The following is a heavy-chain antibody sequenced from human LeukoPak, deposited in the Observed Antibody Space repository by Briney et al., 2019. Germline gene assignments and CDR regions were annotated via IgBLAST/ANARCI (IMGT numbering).Heavy chain of an antibody. V-gene: IGHV4-59*08. J-gene: IGHJ6*02. Sequence: PSETPSLTCTVSGCSISSYYWSWIRQPPGQGMEWIGYIYYSGSTNYNPSLKSRVTISVDTSKNQFSLKLSSVTAADTAVYYCARQGYDILTGSIWGQYYYYGMDVWGQGTTVTVSS. CDR1: GCSISSYY. D-gene: IGHD3-9*01. CDR3: ARQGYDILTGSIWGQYYYYGMDV. CDR2: IYYSGST.